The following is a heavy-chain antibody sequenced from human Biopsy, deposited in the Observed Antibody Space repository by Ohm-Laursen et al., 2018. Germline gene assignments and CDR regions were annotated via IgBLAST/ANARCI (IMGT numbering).Heavy chain of an antibody. J-gene: IGHJ4*01. Sequence: SLRLSCTASGFTFNIYAMNWVRQAPGKGLEWVSTISGTTTMTYYADSAKGRFTISRDNSKNTVSLQMDSLRAEDTALYYCARDYTWNYVGIGYWGHGTLVTVSS. CDR2: ISGTTTMT. CDR3: ARDYTWNYVGIGY. D-gene: IGHD1-7*01. CDR1: GFTFNIYA. V-gene: IGHV3-23*01.